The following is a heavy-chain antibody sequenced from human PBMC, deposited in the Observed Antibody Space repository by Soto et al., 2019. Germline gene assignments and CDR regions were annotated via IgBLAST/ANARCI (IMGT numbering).Heavy chain of an antibody. CDR2: ITSSSSYI. Sequence: PGGSLRLSCAASGFTFSLYSMIWVRQAPGKGLEWVASITSSSSYIYYEDSLKGRFTISRDNAKNSVSLQMNSLRADDTGVYYCARRPENFWSGYPEAFDYWGPGTLVTVSS. CDR3: ARRPENFWSGYPEAFDY. D-gene: IGHD3-3*01. J-gene: IGHJ4*02. V-gene: IGHV3-21*03. CDR1: GFTFSLYS.